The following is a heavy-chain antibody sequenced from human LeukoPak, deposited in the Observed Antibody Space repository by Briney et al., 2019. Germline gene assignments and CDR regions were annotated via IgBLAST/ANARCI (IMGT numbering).Heavy chain of an antibody. CDR3: ARSPYESYYYYMDV. J-gene: IGHJ6*03. CDR2: ISSDGGST. Sequence: GGSLRLSCAASEFAFSDAWMNWVRQAPGKGLEYVSAISSDGGSTYYANSVKGRFTIFRDNSKNTLYLQMGSLRAEDMAVYYCARSPYESYYYYMDVWGKGTTVTVSS. D-gene: IGHD2-8*01. CDR1: EFAFSDAW. V-gene: IGHV3-64*01.